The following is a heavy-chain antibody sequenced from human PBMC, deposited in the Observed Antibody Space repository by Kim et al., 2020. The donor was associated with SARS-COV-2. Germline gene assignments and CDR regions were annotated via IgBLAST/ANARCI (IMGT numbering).Heavy chain of an antibody. CDR1: GFTFSSYD. Sequence: GGSLRLSCAASGFTFSSYDMHWVRQATGKGLEWVSAIGTAGDTYYPGSVKGRFTISRENAKNSLYLQMNSLRAGDTAVYYCARGRAAAGTVGYWGQGTLVTVSS. V-gene: IGHV3-13*01. J-gene: IGHJ4*02. CDR3: ARGRAAAGTVGY. D-gene: IGHD6-13*01. CDR2: IGTAGDT.